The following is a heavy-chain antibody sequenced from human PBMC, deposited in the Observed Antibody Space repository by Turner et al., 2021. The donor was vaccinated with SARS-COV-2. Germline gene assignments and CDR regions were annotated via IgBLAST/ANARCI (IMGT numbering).Heavy chain of an antibody. CDR3: ARSGDSWPHDF. CDR2: IDHSGDT. J-gene: IGHJ4*02. CDR1: YIGSYF. Sequence: QVLLRESGPGLVWPSETLSLNCNVNYIGSYFWSWIRQRPGKTLEWIAYIDHSGDTSYTPSLKSRVTRSIDTSQNQISLKLRSVTAADTAVYFCARSGDSWPHDFWGPGTLVTVSS. V-gene: IGHV4-59*01. D-gene: IGHD6-13*01.